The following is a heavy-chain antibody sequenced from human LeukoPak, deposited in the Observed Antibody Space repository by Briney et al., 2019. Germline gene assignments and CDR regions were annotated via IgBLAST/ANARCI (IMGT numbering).Heavy chain of an antibody. CDR2: MNPNSGNT. CDR1: GYTFTSYD. CDR3: ARGLRYYGSGSYYP. J-gene: IGHJ5*02. V-gene: IGHV1-8*01. D-gene: IGHD3-10*01. Sequence: GSVKVSCKASGYTFTSYDINWVRQATGQGLEWMGWMNPNSGNTGYAQKFQGRVTMTRNTSISTAYMELSSLRSEDTAVYYCARGLRYYGSGSYYPWGQGTLVTVSS.